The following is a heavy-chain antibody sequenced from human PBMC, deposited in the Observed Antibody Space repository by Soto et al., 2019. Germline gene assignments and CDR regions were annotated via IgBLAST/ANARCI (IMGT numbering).Heavy chain of an antibody. Sequence: QVQLVESGGGVVQPGRSLRLSCLASGFTFGDFGMHWVRQAPGKGLEWVAALSYDESNTYYADSVKGRFTISRDISKNTLSLQINRLRPEDTAVYFCAKSGQEWSRSPDDWGKGTLVTVSS. CDR3: AKSGQEWSRSPDD. CDR1: GFTFGDFG. CDR2: LSYDESNT. D-gene: IGHD3-3*01. J-gene: IGHJ4*02. V-gene: IGHV3-30*18.